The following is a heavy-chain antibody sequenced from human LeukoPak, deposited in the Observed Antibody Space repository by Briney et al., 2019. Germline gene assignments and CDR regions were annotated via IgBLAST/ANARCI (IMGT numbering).Heavy chain of an antibody. CDR1: GGTFSSYA. V-gene: IGHV1-69*13. CDR3: ARGGASYRGSYSTYYYYGMDV. Sequence: SVKVSCKASGGTFSSYAISWVRQAPGQGLEWMGGIIPIFGTANYAQKFQGRVTITADESTSTAYMELSSLRSEDTAVYYCARGGASYRGSYSTYYYYGMDVWGQGTTVTVSS. CDR2: IIPIFGTA. D-gene: IGHD1-26*01. J-gene: IGHJ6*02.